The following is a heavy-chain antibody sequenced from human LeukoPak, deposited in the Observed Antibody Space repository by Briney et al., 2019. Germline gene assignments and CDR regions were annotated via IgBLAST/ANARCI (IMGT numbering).Heavy chain of an antibody. CDR3: ATARNFRFEY. Sequence: GGSLRLSCATSGLTFRATWMHWVRQAPGKGLMWVSRMNGEGTTIDYADSVKGRFTVSRDYAKNTLFLRMNNLRTEDTALYFCATARNFRFEYWGQGSLVIVSA. J-gene: IGHJ4*02. V-gene: IGHV3-74*01. CDR2: MNGEGTTI. CDR1: GLTFRATW. D-gene: IGHD1-7*01.